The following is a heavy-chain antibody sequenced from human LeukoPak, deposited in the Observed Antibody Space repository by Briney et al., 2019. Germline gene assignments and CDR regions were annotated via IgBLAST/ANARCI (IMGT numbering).Heavy chain of an antibody. CDR2: ISSSSSYI. J-gene: IGHJ4*02. CDR3: ARGGGGSYYHLLDY. Sequence: GGSLRLSCAASGFTFTDYYMSWIRQAPGKGLEWVTSISSSSSYIYYADSVKGRFTISRGNAKNSLYLQTNSLRAEDTAVYYCARGGGGSYYHLLDYWGQGTLVTVSS. CDR1: GFTFTDYY. D-gene: IGHD1-26*01. V-gene: IGHV3-11*06.